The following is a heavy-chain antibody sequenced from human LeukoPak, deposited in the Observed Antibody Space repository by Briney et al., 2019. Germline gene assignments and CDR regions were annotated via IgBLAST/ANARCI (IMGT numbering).Heavy chain of an antibody. V-gene: IGHV3-53*01. J-gene: IGHJ4*02. D-gene: IGHD3-22*01. CDR3: VKGTNYFDSSGHRLYYFDY. Sequence: PGGSLRLSCAASGFTFSTYSMKWVRQAPWKGLEWVSVIYSGGSTYYADSVKGRFTISRDNSKNTLYLQMNSLRADDTAVYYCVKGTNYFDSSGHRLYYFDYWGQGTLVTVSS. CDR2: IYSGGST. CDR1: GFTFSTYS.